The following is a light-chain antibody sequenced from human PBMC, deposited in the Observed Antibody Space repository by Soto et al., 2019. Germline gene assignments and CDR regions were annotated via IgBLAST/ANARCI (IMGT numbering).Light chain of an antibody. CDR2: GAS. V-gene: IGKV3-15*01. J-gene: IGKJ1*01. CDR3: QQYDSWPRT. Sequence: EILMTQSPATLSVSPVERATLSCRASESVAGHLAWYQQKPGQAPRLLIHGASIRATGIPVRFSGSGSGTEFTLPISSLQSADFAVYYCQQYDSWPRTFGQGTTGDIK. CDR1: ESVAGH.